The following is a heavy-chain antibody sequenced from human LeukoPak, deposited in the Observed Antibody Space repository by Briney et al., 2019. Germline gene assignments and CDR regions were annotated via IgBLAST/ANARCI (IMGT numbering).Heavy chain of an antibody. Sequence: GGSLRLSCAASGFTFSSYSMNWVRQAPGKGREWVSSISSSGSYIYHADSVRGRFTISRDNAKNSLYLQMNSLRAEDTAVYYCVRIAVAGDWFDPWGQGTLVTVSS. CDR1: GFTFSSYS. J-gene: IGHJ5*02. CDR3: VRIAVAGDWFDP. D-gene: IGHD6-19*01. V-gene: IGHV3-21*01. CDR2: ISSSGSYI.